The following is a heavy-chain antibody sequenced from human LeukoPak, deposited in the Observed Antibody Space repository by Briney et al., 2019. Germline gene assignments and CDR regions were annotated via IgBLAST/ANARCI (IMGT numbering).Heavy chain of an antibody. CDR1: GGSISSYY. Sequence: SETLSLTRTVSGGSISSYYWSWIRQPPGKGLEWIGYIYYSGSTNYNPSLKSRVTISVDTSKNQFSLKLSSVTAADTAVYYCARTIGLRFDYWGQGTLVTVSS. CDR3: ARTIGLRFDY. V-gene: IGHV4-59*08. D-gene: IGHD4-17*01. CDR2: IYYSGST. J-gene: IGHJ4*02.